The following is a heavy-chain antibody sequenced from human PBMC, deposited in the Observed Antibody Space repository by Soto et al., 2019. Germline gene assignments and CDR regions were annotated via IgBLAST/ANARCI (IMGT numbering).Heavy chain of an antibody. CDR3: ARKVRYCSGSGCPILFDP. V-gene: IGHV2-5*02. J-gene: IGHJ5*02. D-gene: IGHD2-15*01. CDR2: IYWDDDK. Sequence: SGPTLVNPTQNLTLTCTFSGFSLSTSGGGEGWIRQPPGKALEWLALIYWDDDKRYSPSLKTRLSITRDTSKKRVVVTMTNMDPVDTATYYCARKVRYCSGSGCPILFDPWGQ. CDR1: GFSLSTSGGG.